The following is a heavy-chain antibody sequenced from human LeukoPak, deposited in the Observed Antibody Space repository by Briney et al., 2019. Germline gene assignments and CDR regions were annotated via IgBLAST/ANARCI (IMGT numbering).Heavy chain of an antibody. D-gene: IGHD3-22*01. Sequence: GASVKVSCKASGYTFTSYDINWVRQATGQGLEWMGWMNPNSGNTGYAQKFQGRVTMTRNTSTSTAYMELSSLRSEDTAVYYCARGDSGGYYYFVSYNWFDPWGQGTLATVSS. J-gene: IGHJ5*02. CDR1: GYTFTSYD. CDR2: MNPNSGNT. CDR3: ARGDSGGYYYFVSYNWFDP. V-gene: IGHV1-8*01.